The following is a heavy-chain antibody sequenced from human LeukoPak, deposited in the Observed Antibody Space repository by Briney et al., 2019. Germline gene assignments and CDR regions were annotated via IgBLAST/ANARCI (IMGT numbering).Heavy chain of an antibody. CDR1: GYSFTSYW. Sequence: GESLKISCKGSGYSFTSYWIGWVRQMPGKGLEWMGIIYPGDSDTRYSPSFQGQVTISADKSISTAYLQWSSLKASDTAMYYCARQLDSGSYLGAFDIWGQGTMVTVSS. CDR3: ARQLDSGSYLGAFDI. CDR2: IYPGDSDT. V-gene: IGHV5-51*01. D-gene: IGHD1-26*01. J-gene: IGHJ3*02.